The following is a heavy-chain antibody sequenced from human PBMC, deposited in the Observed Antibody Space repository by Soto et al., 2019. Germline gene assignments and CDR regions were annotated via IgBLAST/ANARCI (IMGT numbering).Heavy chain of an antibody. Sequence: EVQLLESGGGLVQPGGSLRLSCAASGLLLSSYAMTWVRQAPGKTLEWVSTIGSSGTSTFYADSVKGRFTISRDESKNTVYLQMNNLRADDTAVYYCAKGKYSGSWYFDSWGQGTLVTVSS. V-gene: IGHV3-23*01. CDR2: IGSSGTST. CDR1: GLLLSSYA. J-gene: IGHJ4*02. D-gene: IGHD1-26*01. CDR3: AKGKYSGSWYFDS.